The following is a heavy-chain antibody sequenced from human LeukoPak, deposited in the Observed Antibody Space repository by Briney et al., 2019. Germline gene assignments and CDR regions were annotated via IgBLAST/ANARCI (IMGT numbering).Heavy chain of an antibody. CDR2: LRGNGGST. CDR3: AKSVTAAGTYAFDI. J-gene: IGHJ3*02. V-gene: IGHV3-23*01. D-gene: IGHD6-13*01. CDR1: GYTFTAYY. Sequence: GASVKVSCKASGYTFTAYYIHWVRQAPGQGLEWVSSLRGNGGSTEYVDSVRGRFVISRDNSRNTLYLQMNSLRAEDTAVYYCAKSVTAAGTYAFDIWGQGTVVTVSS.